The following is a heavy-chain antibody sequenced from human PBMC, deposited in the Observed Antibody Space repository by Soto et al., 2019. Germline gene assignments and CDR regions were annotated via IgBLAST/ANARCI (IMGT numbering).Heavy chain of an antibody. J-gene: IGHJ6*03. CDR1: GGSISSYY. CDR3: ARGRWTARPDYYYYYYMDV. Sequence: QVQLQESGPGLVKPSETLSLTCTVSGGSISSYYWSWIRQPPGKGLEWIGYIYYSGSTNYNPSLKSRVTISVDTSKNQFSLKLSSVTAADTAVYYCARGRWTARPDYYYYYYMDVWGKGTTVTVSS. CDR2: IYYSGST. V-gene: IGHV4-59*01. D-gene: IGHD6-6*01.